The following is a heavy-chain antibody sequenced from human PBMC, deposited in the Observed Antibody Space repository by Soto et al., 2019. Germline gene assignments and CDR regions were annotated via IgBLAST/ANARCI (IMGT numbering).Heavy chain of an antibody. CDR1: GFSLTSAGGS. CDR3: TRSPYIWNDDGKSNWFDP. CDR2: IYWDDGK. Sequence: ESGPTLVNPTQTLTLTCTFSGFSLTSAGGSVAWIRQPPGKALQWLAIIYWDDGKLYSPSLKSRLTITKDTSKNQVVLTLTNMDPVDTATYFCTRSPYIWNDDGKSNWFDPWSQGTLVTVSS. J-gene: IGHJ5*02. V-gene: IGHV2-5*02. D-gene: IGHD1-20*01.